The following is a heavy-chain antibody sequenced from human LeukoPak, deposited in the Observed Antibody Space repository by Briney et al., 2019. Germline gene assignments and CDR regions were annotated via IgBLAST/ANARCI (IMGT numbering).Heavy chain of an antibody. D-gene: IGHD3-3*01. CDR2: IYYSGST. CDR1: GGSISSSSYY. CDR3: ARVGTIFRGRAFDI. V-gene: IGHV4-39*01. J-gene: IGHJ3*02. Sequence: PSETLSLTCTVSGGSISSSSYYWGWIRQPPGKGLEWIGSIYYSGSTYYNPSLKSRVTISVDTSKNQFSLRLSSVTAADTAVYYCARVGTIFRGRAFDIWGQGTMFTVSS.